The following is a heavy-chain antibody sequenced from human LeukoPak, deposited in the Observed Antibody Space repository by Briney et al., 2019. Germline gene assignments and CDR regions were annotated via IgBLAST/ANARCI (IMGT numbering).Heavy chain of an antibody. Sequence: SETLSLTCTVSGGSISSYYWSWIRQPPGKGLEWIGYIYYSGSTNYNPSLKSRVTISVDTSKNQFSLKLSSVTAADTAVYYCVRRMTTYSMIVVVPDAFDIWGQGTMVTVSS. D-gene: IGHD3-22*01. CDR2: IYYSGST. CDR1: GGSISSYY. V-gene: IGHV4-59*08. J-gene: IGHJ3*02. CDR3: VRRMTTYSMIVVVPDAFDI.